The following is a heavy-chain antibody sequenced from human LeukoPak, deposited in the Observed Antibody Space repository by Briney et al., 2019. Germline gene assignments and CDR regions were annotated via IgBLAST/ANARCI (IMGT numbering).Heavy chain of an antibody. Sequence: PGGSLRLSCAASGFNVSTYAMNWVRLAPGKGPEWVSSLSGSGVLTNYADSVKGRFTISRDTSKNTLHLQMNSLTFEDTAIYFCAKSSELRSLGGFQGSHMDVWGKGTTVTVSS. CDR1: GFNVSTYA. D-gene: IGHD3-16*01. CDR3: AKSSELRSLGGFQGSHMDV. J-gene: IGHJ6*03. CDR2: LSGSGVLT. V-gene: IGHV3-23*01.